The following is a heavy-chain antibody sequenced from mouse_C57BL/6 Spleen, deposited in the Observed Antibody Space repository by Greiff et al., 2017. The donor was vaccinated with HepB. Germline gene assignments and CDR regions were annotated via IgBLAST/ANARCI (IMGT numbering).Heavy chain of an antibody. CDR2: IYPRSGNT. CDR1: GYTFTSYG. CDR3: ARDYGVATGTYWYFDV. V-gene: IGHV1-81*01. Sequence: QVQLQQSGAELARPGASVKLSCKASGYTFTSYGISWVKQRTGQGLEWIGEIYPRSGNTYYNEKFKGKATLTADKSSSTAYMELRSLTSEDSAVYFCARDYGVATGTYWYFDVWGTGTTVTVSS. D-gene: IGHD1-1*01. J-gene: IGHJ1*03.